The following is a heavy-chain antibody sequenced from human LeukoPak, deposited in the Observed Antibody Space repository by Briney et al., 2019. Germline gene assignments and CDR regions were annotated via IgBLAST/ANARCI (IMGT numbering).Heavy chain of an antibody. Sequence: GSLRLSCAASGFTFSSYAMSWVRQAPGKGLEWVSAISGSGGSTYYADSVKGRFTISRDNSKNTLYLQMNSLRAEDTAVYYCARGSGSVGGVDYWGQGTLVTVSS. D-gene: IGHD3-10*01. V-gene: IGHV3-23*01. CDR3: ARGSGSVGGVDY. J-gene: IGHJ4*02. CDR2: ISGSGGST. CDR1: GFTFSSYA.